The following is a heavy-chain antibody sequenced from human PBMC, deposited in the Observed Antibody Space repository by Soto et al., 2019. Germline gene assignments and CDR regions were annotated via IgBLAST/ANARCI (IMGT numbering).Heavy chain of an antibody. CDR2: VNRSGTT. CDR3: ARGIGYCSSINCYSSRRLRFDS. V-gene: IGHV4-34*01. D-gene: IGHD2-2*01. Sequence: SETLSLTCSVYGGSFSGYYWTWIRQAPGKGLECIGEVNRSGTTYYNPSLQTRVTISVHTPKNQPSLKMSSVTAADTAVYYCARGIGYCSSINCYSSRRLRFDSWGQGTLVTVSS. J-gene: IGHJ4*02. CDR1: GGSFSGYY.